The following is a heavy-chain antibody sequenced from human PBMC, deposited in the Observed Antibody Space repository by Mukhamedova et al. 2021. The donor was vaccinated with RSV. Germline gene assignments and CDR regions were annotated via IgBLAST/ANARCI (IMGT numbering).Heavy chain of an antibody. D-gene: IGHD4-17*01. V-gene: IGHV3-30*04. CDR2: ISYDGSNK. J-gene: IGHJ3*02. Sequence: GLEWVTIISYDGSNKYYADSVKGRFTISRDNSKNTVYLQMNSLRAEDTAVYYCARDYYGDYPAFDIWGQGTMVTVPS. CDR3: ARDYYGDYPAFDI.